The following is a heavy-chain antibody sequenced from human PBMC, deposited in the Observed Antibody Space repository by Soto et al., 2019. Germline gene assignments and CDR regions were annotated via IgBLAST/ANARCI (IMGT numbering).Heavy chain of an antibody. V-gene: IGHV1-69*13. D-gene: IGHD5-18*01. CDR1: GGTFRSNA. J-gene: IGHJ4*02. Sequence: SVKLSCKASGGTFRSNAISCVRQAPEQGLEWMGGIIPIFGTANYAQKFQGRVTITADESTSTAYMELSSLRSEDTAVYYCARDRGYSYGFVDYWGQGTLVTVSS. CDR3: ARDRGYSYGFVDY. CDR2: IIPIFGTA.